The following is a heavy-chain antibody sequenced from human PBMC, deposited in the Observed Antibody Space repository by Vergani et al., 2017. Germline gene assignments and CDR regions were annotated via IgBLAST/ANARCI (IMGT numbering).Heavy chain of an antibody. Sequence: QVQLQESGPGLVKPSETLSLTCTVSGDSISSRNCYWGWIRQPPGKGLEWIGSLFYGATAYYNPSLESRVIISIVTSKNQFSLRLSSVTAADTAVYYCAKVYGDFDYWGQGTLVTVSS. J-gene: IGHJ4*02. CDR3: AKVYGDFDY. V-gene: IGHV4-39*02. CDR1: GDSISSRNCY. CDR2: LFYGATA. D-gene: IGHD4-17*01.